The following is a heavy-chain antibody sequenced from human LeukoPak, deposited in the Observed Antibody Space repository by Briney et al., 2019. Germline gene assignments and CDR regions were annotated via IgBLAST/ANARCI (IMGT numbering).Heavy chain of an antibody. D-gene: IGHD6-13*01. CDR1: GGSISSGGYY. V-gene: IGHV4-30-2*01. Sequence: SQTLSLTCTVSGGSISSGGYYWRWIRQPPGKGLEWIGYIYHSGSTYYNPSLKSRVTISVDRSKNQFSLKLSSVTAADTAVYYCARYSSSWYDYWGQGTLVTVSS. CDR3: ARYSSSWYDY. J-gene: IGHJ4*02. CDR2: IYHSGST.